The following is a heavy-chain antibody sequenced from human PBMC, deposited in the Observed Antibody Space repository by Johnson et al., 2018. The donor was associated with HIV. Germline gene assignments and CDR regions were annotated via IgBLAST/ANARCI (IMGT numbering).Heavy chain of an antibody. V-gene: IGHV3-30*18. CDR2: VSYDGSKK. J-gene: IGHJ3*02. D-gene: IGHD1-14*01. Sequence: QVQLVESGGGVVQPGRSLRLSCVASGFTFSSYGMHWVRQAPGKVLEWVAIVSYDGSKKYYPDSVKGRFTISRDNSKNTLYLQMDSLRAEDTAVYYCAKIRTSGTGDAFDIWGQGTMVTVSS. CDR1: GFTFSSYG. CDR3: AKIRTSGTGDAFDI.